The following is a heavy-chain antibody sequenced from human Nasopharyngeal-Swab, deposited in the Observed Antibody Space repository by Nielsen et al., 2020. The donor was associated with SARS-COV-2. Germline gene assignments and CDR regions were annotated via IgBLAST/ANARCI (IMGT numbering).Heavy chain of an antibody. D-gene: IGHD3-22*01. V-gene: IGHV4-31*03. CDR3: ARARITMIVVVDAFDI. Sequence: SETLSLTCTVSGGSISSGGYYWSWIRQHPGKGLEWIGYIYYSGGTCYNPSLKSRVTISVDTSKNQFSLKLSSVTAADTAVYYCARARITMIVVVDAFDIWGQGTMVTVSS. CDR1: GGSISSGGYY. J-gene: IGHJ3*02. CDR2: IYYSGGT.